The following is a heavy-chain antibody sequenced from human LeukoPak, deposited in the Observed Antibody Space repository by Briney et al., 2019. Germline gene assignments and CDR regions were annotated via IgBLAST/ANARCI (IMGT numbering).Heavy chain of an antibody. CDR1: GFTFSRSW. J-gene: IGHJ4*02. V-gene: IGHV3-7*03. CDR2: IKHDGSEK. D-gene: IGHD4/OR15-4a*01. CDR3: VGASNYAYFDY. Sequence: GGSLRLSCAASGFTFSRSWMTWGRQAPGKGLEWVANIKHDGSEKYYVDAVKGRFTISRDNAKNSLYLQMNSLRAEDTAVYYCVGASNYAYFDYWGQGTLLSVSS.